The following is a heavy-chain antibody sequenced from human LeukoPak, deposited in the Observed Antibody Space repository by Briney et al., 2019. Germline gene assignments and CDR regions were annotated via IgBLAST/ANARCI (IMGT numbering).Heavy chain of an antibody. J-gene: IGHJ5*02. D-gene: IGHD1-26*01. CDR3: ASHAASGGYFFDP. V-gene: IGHV3-53*01. CDR2: IYRGGDT. CDR1: GFTVTDTY. Sequence: PGGSLRLSCAAPGFTVTDTYVSWVRQAPGKGLQWVSVIYRGGDTHYVDSVMGRFTISRDSSKNMVYLQLNSLRVEDTAVYYCASHAASGGYFFDPWGQGTLVTVSS.